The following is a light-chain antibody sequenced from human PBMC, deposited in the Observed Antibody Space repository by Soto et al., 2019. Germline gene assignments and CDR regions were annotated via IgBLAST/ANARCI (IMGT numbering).Light chain of an antibody. J-gene: IGLJ1*01. CDR3: QSYDKTLSGYV. CDR2: GNT. V-gene: IGLV1-40*01. Sequence: QSVLTQPPSVSGAPGQRVTMFCAGSSSNIGAGYAVHWYQHLPGRAPKLLIFGNTNRPSGVPDRFSGSKSGTSASLAITGLQDEDEADYYCQSYDKTLSGYVFGPGTKLTVL. CDR1: SSNIGAGYA.